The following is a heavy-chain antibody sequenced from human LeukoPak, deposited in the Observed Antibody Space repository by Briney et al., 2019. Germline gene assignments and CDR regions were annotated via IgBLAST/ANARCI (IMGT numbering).Heavy chain of an antibody. CDR2: ISSGSSYI. Sequence: PGGSLRLSCAASGFTFSSTSMNWVRQAPGKGLEWVSSISSGSSYIFYADSVKGRFTISRDNAKNSLYLQMNSLRAEDTAVYYCAREFSDREGGTTVLDYWGQGTLVTVSS. V-gene: IGHV3-21*01. D-gene: IGHD1-26*01. CDR3: AREFSDREGGTTVLDY. J-gene: IGHJ4*02. CDR1: GFTFSSTS.